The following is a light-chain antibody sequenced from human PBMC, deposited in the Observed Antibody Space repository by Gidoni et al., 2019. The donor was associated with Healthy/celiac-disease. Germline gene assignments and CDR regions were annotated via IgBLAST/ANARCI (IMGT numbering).Light chain of an antibody. CDR1: QSVSSY. Sequence: TVSCRASQSVSSYLAWYQQKPGQAPRPLIYDASNRATGIPARFSGSGSGTDFTLTISSLEPEDFAVYYCQQRSNWPLTFXGXTKVEIK. V-gene: IGKV3-11*01. CDR2: DAS. J-gene: IGKJ4*01. CDR3: QQRSNWPLT.